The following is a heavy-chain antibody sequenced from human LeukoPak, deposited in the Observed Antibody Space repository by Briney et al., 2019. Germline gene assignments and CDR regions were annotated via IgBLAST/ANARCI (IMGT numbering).Heavy chain of an antibody. CDR3: ARDGGDIVVVTASYYYMDV. CDR2: ISSNGGST. Sequence: PGGSLRLSCAASGFNFSNYAMHWVRQAPGKGLEYVSAISSNGGSTYYAHSVKGRFTISRDNSKNTLYLQMGSLRPGDMAVYYCARDGGDIVVVTASYYYMDVWGKGTTVTVSS. D-gene: IGHD2-21*02. V-gene: IGHV3-64*01. J-gene: IGHJ6*03. CDR1: GFNFSNYA.